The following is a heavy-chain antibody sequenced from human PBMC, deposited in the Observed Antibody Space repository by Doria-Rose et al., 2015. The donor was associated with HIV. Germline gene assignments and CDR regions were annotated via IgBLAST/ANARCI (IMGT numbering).Heavy chain of an antibody. V-gene: IGHV2-26*01. CDR3: ARIKSSRWYHKYYFDF. CDR2: IFSDDGR. D-gene: IGHD6-13*01. Sequence: ESGPVLAKPTETLTLTCTVSGVSLSSPGMGVSWIRQPPGQALEWLANIFSDDGRSYKTSLKSRLTISRGTSKSQVVLTMTDMDPVDTATYYCARIKSSRWYHKYYFDFWGRGTLVIVSA. CDR1: GVSLSSPGMG. J-gene: IGHJ4*02.